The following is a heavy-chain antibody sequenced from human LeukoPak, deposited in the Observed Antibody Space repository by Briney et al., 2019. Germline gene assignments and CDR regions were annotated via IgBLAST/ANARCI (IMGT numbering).Heavy chain of an antibody. V-gene: IGHV4-39*01. Sequence: SETQSLTCTVSGGSISTSSYYWGWVRQSPGKGLEWIGNIYYSGTTYCNPSLKSRVTISEDTSRNRFSLMLSSVTAADTAIYYCARQVSDYYYHYMDVWGEGTTVIVSS. CDR1: GGSISTSSYY. CDR3: ARQVSDYYYHYMDV. J-gene: IGHJ6*03. CDR2: IYYSGTT.